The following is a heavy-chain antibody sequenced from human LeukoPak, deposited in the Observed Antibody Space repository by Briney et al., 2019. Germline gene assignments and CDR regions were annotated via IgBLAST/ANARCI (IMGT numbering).Heavy chain of an antibody. Sequence: GESLKISCEGSGYRFTSYWISWVRQTPGKGLEWMGRIDPGDSHTTYSPSFQGQVTISADKSINTAYLQWSSLKASDTAMYFCARGDDLLLLDYWGQGTLVTVSS. CDR2: IDPGDSHT. CDR3: ARGDDLLLLDY. D-gene: IGHD3-16*01. V-gene: IGHV5-10-1*04. J-gene: IGHJ4*02. CDR1: GYRFTSYW.